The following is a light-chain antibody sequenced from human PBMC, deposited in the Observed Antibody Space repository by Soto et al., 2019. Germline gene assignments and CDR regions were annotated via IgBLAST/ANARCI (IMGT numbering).Light chain of an antibody. CDR1: SSDVGGYSF. Sequence: QSALTQPASVSGSPGQSITISCTGTSSDVGGYSFVSWYQQHPGKAPKLMIYDVRNRPSGVSNRFSGPKSVNTASLTISGLQAEDEADYYCSSYTSISTYVFGTGTKVTVL. V-gene: IGLV2-14*01. CDR2: DVR. CDR3: SSYTSISTYV. J-gene: IGLJ1*01.